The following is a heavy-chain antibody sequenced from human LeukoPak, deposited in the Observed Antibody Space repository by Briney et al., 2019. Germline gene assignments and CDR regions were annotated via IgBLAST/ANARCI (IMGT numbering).Heavy chain of an antibody. J-gene: IGHJ3*02. Sequence: SETLSLTCTVSGGSLSSYYWSWIRQPPGKGLEWIGYIYYSGSTNYNPSLKSRVTISVDTSKNQFSLKLSSVTAADTAVYYCARGGYCGGDCSNAFDIWGQGTMVTVSS. V-gene: IGHV4-59*01. D-gene: IGHD2-21*02. CDR1: GGSLSSYY. CDR2: IYYSGST. CDR3: ARGGYCGGDCSNAFDI.